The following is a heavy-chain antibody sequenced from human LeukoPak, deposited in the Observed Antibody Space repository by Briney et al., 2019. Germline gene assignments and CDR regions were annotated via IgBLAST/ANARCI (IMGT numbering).Heavy chain of an antibody. V-gene: IGHV1-18*01. CDR1: GYTLNTYG. Sequence: GASVKGSGKASGYTLNTYGLTWVGQATGQGLEWMGWISPNSGITNYAQEFQGRVTLTTDTSTSTAYMELKSLRFDDTAVYYCARDRYYDFDFWGQGTLVTVSS. CDR3: ARDRYYDFDF. J-gene: IGHJ4*02. CDR2: ISPNSGIT. D-gene: IGHD1-26*01.